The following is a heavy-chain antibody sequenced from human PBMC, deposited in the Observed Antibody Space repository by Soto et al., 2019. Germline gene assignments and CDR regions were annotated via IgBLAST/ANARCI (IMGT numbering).Heavy chain of an antibody. D-gene: IGHD3-10*01. J-gene: IGHJ5*02. Sequence: QVQLQESGPGLVKPSQTLSLTCTVSGGSISSGDYYWSWIRQPPGKGLEWIGYIYYSGSTYYNPSLTSRVTISVDTSKNQFSLKLSSVTAADTAVYYCARDDHTGNNWFDPWGQGTLVTVSS. CDR1: GGSISSGDYY. CDR3: ARDDHTGNNWFDP. CDR2: IYYSGST. V-gene: IGHV4-30-4*01.